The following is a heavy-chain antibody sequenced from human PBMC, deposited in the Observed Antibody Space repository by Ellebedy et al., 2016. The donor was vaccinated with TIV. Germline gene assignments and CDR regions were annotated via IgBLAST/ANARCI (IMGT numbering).Heavy chain of an antibody. CDR1: GFTFSNYG. CDR2: IWYDGGNK. CDR3: ARDRGTTMIVSDY. J-gene: IGHJ4*02. D-gene: IGHD3-22*01. Sequence: GESLKISCAASGFTFSNYGFYWVRQAPGKGLEWVAVIWYDGGNKYYADSVKGRFTISRDNSKNTLYLQMNSLRAEDTAVYYCARDRGTTMIVSDYWGQGTLVTVSS. V-gene: IGHV3-33*08.